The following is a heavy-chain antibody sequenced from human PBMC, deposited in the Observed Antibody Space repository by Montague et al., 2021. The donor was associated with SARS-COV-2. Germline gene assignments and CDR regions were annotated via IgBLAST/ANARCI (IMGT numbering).Heavy chain of an antibody. Sequence: SLRLSCAASGFTFSGYAMHWVRQAPGKGLEWVAVISFDGSNAWYADSVKGRFTISGDNSKNTVYLQMNSLRAEDTAVYYCARGGVWVGVDNSDYWGQGTLVTVSS. D-gene: IGHD3-10*01. J-gene: IGHJ4*02. CDR3: ARGGVWVGVDNSDY. CDR2: ISFDGSNA. V-gene: IGHV3-30*04. CDR1: GFTFSGYA.